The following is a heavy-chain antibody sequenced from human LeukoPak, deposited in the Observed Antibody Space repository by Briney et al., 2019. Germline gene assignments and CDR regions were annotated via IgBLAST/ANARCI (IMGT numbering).Heavy chain of an antibody. CDR3: ARLVGCSGGSCYGDETMFDP. V-gene: IGHV4-59*08. J-gene: IGHJ5*02. CDR2: IYYSGST. D-gene: IGHD2-15*01. Sequence: SETLSLTCTVSGGSISSYYWSWIRQPPGKGLGWIGYIYYSGSTNYNPSLKSRVTISVDTSKNQFSLKLSSVTAADTAVYYCARLVGCSGGSCYGDETMFDPWGQGTLVTVSS. CDR1: GGSISSYY.